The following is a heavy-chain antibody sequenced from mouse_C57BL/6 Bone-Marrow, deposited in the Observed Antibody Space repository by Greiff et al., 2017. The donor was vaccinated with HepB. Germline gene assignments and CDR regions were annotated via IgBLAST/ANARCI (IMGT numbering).Heavy chain of an antibody. J-gene: IGHJ2*01. CDR2: IDPENGDT. CDR1: GFNIKVDY. V-gene: IGHV14-4*01. CDR3: TTDGYYADY. D-gene: IGHD2-3*01. Sequence: VQLQQSGAELVRPGASVKLSCTASGFNIKVDYMHWVKQRPEQGLEWIGWIDPENGDTEYASKFQGKATITADTSSNTAYLQLSSLTSEDTAVYYCTTDGYYADYWGQGTTLTVSS.